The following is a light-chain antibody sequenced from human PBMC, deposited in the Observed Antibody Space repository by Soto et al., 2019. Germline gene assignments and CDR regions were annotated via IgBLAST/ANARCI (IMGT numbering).Light chain of an antibody. J-gene: IGKJ2*01. CDR2: DAS. Sequence: DIQMTQSPSALSASVGDRVTITCRASHSISNWLAWYQQKPGKAPKLLVYDASSLRSEVPSRFSGGGYGTEFTLTISSLQPEDFATYYCQHYTSYPYTFDQGTKLEIK. CDR3: QHYTSYPYT. CDR1: HSISNW. V-gene: IGKV1-5*01.